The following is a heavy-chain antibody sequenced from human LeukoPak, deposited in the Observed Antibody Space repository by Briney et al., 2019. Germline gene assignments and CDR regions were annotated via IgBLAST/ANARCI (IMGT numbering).Heavy chain of an antibody. CDR2: VYWNDNK. CDR1: CFSLSTSRVG. J-gene: IGHJ4*02. Sequence: ESGPRLVKATQTLTLTYTFSCFSLSTSRVGVVWIRQPPRKALEWLALVYWNDNKRYSPSLKTRLTITKNTSKNQVVLTKTNLDPVDTGSYYCAQSRYNNNWYARCDYWGQGTLVSVSS. D-gene: IGHD6-13*01. CDR3: AQSRYNNNWYARCDY. V-gene: IGHV2-5*01.